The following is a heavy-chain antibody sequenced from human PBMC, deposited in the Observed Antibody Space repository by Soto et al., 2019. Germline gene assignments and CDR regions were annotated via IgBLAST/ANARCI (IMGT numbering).Heavy chain of an antibody. D-gene: IGHD2-2*01. V-gene: IGHV1-69*02. CDR2: IIPMLTVT. Sequence: QVHLVQSGAEVKTPGSSVKVSCKAAGGTFNTYPLIWVRQAPGHGLEWRGRIIPMLTVTNSAQQLQGRVTLTADKSTGTAFMALTSLRSDDTAIYYCSIGSWSAETFDIWGQGTMVTVSS. CDR3: SIGSWSAETFDI. J-gene: IGHJ3*02. CDR1: GGTFNTYP.